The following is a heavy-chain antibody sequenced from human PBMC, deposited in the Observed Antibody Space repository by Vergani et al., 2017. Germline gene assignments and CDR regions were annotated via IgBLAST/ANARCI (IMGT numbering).Heavy chain of an antibody. V-gene: IGHV3-30*04. CDR2: ISYDGSNK. CDR1: GFTFSSYA. J-gene: IGHJ4*02. CDR3: ARDEVIGSSFDY. D-gene: IGHD6-6*01. Sequence: QVQLVESGGGVVQPGRSLRLSCAASGFTFSSYAMHWVRQAPGKGLEWVAVISYDGSNKYYADSVEGRFTISRDNSKNTLYLQMNSLRAEDTAVYYCARDEVIGSSFDYWGQGTLVTVSS.